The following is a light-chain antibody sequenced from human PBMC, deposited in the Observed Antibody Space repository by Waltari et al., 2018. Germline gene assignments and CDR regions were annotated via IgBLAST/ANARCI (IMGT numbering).Light chain of an antibody. CDR2: AAS. CDR3: QQYYSFPYT. CDR1: QGISSS. J-gene: IGKJ2*01. V-gene: IGKV1D-8*01. Sequence: VIWMTQSPSLLSASTGDRVTISSRMSQGISSSLAWYQQKPGKAPELLIYAASTLQSGVPSRFSGSGSGTDFTLTISCLQSEDFATYYCQQYYSFPYTFGQGTKLEIK.